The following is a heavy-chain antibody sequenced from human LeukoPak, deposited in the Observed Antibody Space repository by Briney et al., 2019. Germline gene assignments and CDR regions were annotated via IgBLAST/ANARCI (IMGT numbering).Heavy chain of an antibody. CDR1: GFTFSTYW. J-gene: IGHJ6*02. V-gene: IGHV3-23*01. CDR2: ISGSGGST. Sequence: GGSLRLSCAASGFTFSTYWMSWVRRAPGKGLEWVSAISGSGGSTYYADSVKGRFTISRDNSKNTLYLQMNSLRAEDTAVYYCAKDPRGVVYYYGMDVWGQGTTVTVSS. D-gene: IGHD3-10*01. CDR3: AKDPRGVVYYYGMDV.